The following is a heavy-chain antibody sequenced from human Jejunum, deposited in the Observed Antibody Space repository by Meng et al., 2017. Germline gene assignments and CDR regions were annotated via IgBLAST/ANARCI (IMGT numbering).Heavy chain of an antibody. D-gene: IGHD6-19*01. CDR3: AKGSGNIVVMVYVQPYSSGPDY. CDR2: ISASGGST. Sequence: GGSLRLSCVASGFSFDDYAMNWVRQAPGKGLEWVSAISASGGSTYYADSVKGRFTISRDISRNTLYLQMNSLRAEDTAVYYCAKGSGNIVVMVYVQPYSSGPDYWGQGTLVTVSS. V-gene: IGHV3-23*01. J-gene: IGHJ4*02. CDR1: GFSFDDYA.